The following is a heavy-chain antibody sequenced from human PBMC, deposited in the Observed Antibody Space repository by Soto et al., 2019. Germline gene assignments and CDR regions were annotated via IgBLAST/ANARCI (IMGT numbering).Heavy chain of an antibody. CDR2: IYYSGST. CDR1: GGSIISYY. J-gene: IGHJ6*03. Sequence: SQTLCLTWTGSGGSIISYYWSWIRQPPGKGLEWIGYIYYSGSTNYNPSLKSRVTISVDTSKNQFSLKLSSVTAADTAVYYCARHGGYCSSTSCHPQTPYYYYCLDVWGKGTTVTVSS. D-gene: IGHD2-2*01. V-gene: IGHV4-59*08. CDR3: ARHGGYCSSTSCHPQTPYYYYCLDV.